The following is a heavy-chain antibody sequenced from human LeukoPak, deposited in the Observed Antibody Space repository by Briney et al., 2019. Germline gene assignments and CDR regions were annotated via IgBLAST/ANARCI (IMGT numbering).Heavy chain of an antibody. CDR2: ISYDGSNK. CDR3: AKLYYDSSGTIVDY. V-gene: IGHV3-30*18. CDR1: GFTFSSYG. J-gene: IGHJ4*02. D-gene: IGHD3-22*01. Sequence: GRSLRLSCAASGFTFSSYGMHWVRQAPGKGLEWVAVISYDGSNKYYADSVKGRFTISRDNSKNTLYLQMNSLRAEDTAVYYCAKLYYDSSGTIVDYWGQGTQVTVSS.